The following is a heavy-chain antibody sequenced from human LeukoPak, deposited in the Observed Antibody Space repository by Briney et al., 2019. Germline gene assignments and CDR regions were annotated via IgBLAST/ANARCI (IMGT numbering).Heavy chain of an antibody. CDR3: ARNTGTTFDY. CDR2: INSDGSTT. J-gene: IGHJ4*02. V-gene: IGHV3-74*01. Sequence: GGSLRLSSAASGFTFSSSWMHWVRQAPGKGLVWVSRINSDGSTTTYADSVKGRFTISRDNAKNTLYLQMNSLGAEDTAVYFCARNTGTTFDYWGQGTLVTVSS. CDR1: GFTFSSSW. D-gene: IGHD1-14*01.